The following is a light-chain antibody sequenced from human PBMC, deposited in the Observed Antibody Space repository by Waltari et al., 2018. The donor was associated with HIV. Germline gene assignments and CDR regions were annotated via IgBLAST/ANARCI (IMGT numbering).Light chain of an antibody. CDR3: QQYNHWPWT. V-gene: IGKV3-15*01. CDR1: QSVTTN. J-gene: IGKJ1*01. CDR2: GSS. Sequence: ATLSCRASQSVTTNLAWYQQKPGQAPRLLFYGSSTRATGLPDRFSGSGSGTEFTLTISSLQSEDSAVYYCQQYNHWPWTFGQGTTVEIK.